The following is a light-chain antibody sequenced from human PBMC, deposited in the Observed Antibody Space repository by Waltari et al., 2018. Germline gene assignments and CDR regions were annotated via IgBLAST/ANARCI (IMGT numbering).Light chain of an antibody. Sequence: QSALTQPASVSGSPGQSITISCTGTSSDVGTYTFVPSYHQHPGKVPKLIIYDATDRPSGVSSRFSGSKSGNTASLTISGLQAEDEGDYYCNSYTTSGTVVFGGGTKLTVL. J-gene: IGLJ2*01. CDR2: DAT. CDR1: SSDVGTYTF. CDR3: NSYTTSGTVV. V-gene: IGLV2-14*03.